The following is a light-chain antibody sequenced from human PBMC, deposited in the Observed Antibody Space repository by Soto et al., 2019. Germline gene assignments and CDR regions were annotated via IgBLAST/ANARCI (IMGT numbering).Light chain of an antibody. J-gene: IGKJ2*01. CDR2: AAS. CDR3: QKYGSSPQYT. Sequence: EIVLTQSPGTLSLSPGERAPLSCRASHTINNKFLGWYQQKPGQAPTLLIFAASRRASGIPDRFSGSESGIDFTLNISRLEQGDFGVYSWQKYGSSPQYTFGQRTKLEI. V-gene: IGKV3-20*01. CDR1: HTINNKF.